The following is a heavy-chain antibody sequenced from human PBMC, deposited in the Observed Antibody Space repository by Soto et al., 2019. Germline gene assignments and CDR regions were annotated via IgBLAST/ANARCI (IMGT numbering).Heavy chain of an antibody. CDR2: IKSKTDGGTT. D-gene: IGHD4-17*01. CDR1: GFTFSNAW. CDR3: TTEAGFTTVNGYGMDV. J-gene: IGHJ6*02. V-gene: IGHV3-15*07. Sequence: GGSLRLSCAASGFTFSNAWMNWVRQAPGKGLEWVGRIKSKTDGGTTDYAAPVKGRFTISRDDSKNTLYLQMNSLKTDDTAVYYCTTEAGFTTVNGYGMDVWGQGTTVTVSS.